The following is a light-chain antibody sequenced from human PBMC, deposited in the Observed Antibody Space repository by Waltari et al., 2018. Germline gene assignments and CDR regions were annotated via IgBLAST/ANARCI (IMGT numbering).Light chain of an antibody. CDR2: DAS. Sequence: DIQMTQSPSSLSASVGDGVTITCQASQDIANYLNWYQQKPGKAPKLLVYDASNLLSGVPSRFSGSGSGTHFTFTITGLQPEDIATYYCQQHDHLPFTFGPGTKVDIK. V-gene: IGKV1-33*01. CDR1: QDIANY. J-gene: IGKJ3*01. CDR3: QQHDHLPFT.